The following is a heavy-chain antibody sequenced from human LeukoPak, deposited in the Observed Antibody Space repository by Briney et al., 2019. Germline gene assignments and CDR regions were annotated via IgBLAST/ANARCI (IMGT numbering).Heavy chain of an antibody. Sequence: PGGSLRLSCKVSGYSFRTYWICWGRQMPPQGQEYMWLMDPADSHVRYSPSFQGQVSISVDQSISTAYLQWRRLRASHTAMYYCARSGGKWLSRDSYDIWGQGTMVTVSS. CDR1: GYSFRTYW. V-gene: IGHV5-51*01. CDR3: ARSGGKWLSRDSYDI. J-gene: IGHJ3*02. D-gene: IGHD6-19*01. CDR2: MDPADSHV.